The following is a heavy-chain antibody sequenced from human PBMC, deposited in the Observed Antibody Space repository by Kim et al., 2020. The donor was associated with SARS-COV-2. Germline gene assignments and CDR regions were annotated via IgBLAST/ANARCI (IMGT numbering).Heavy chain of an antibody. D-gene: IGHD1-26*01. CDR2: IIPIFGTT. Sequence: SVKVSCKASGGTFSSYAISWVRQAPGQGLEWMGGIIPIFGTTNYAQKFQGRVTITADESTSTAYMELSSLRSDDTAVYYCARDSDREPLDYWGQGTLVTVSS. V-gene: IGHV1-69*13. CDR3: ARDSDREPLDY. CDR1: GGTFSSYA. J-gene: IGHJ4*02.